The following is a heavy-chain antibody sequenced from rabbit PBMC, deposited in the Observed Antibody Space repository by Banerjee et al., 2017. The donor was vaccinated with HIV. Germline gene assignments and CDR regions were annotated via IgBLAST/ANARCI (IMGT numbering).Heavy chain of an antibody. CDR2: IVAGSDGLT. Sequence: QSLVESGGGLVTPGGSLTLTCKASGFDFSSSYTLCWVRPAPRKGLEWLACIVAGSDGLTYYANWAKGRFTISKTSWTTVTLQMTSLTAADTATYFCARDLTGVIGWNLNLWGPGPLVTVS. CDR3: ARDLTGVIGWNLNL. D-gene: IGHD1-1*01. CDR1: GFDFSSSYT. V-gene: IGHV1S40*01. J-gene: IGHJ4*01.